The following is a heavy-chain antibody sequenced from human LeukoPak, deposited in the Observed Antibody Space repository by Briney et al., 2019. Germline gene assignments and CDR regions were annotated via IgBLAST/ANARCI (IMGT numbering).Heavy chain of an antibody. Sequence: PGGSLRLSCAASGFTFSSYAMSWVRQAPGKGLEWVSGISSSGGNTYYADSVKGRFTISRDNSKNTLYLQMNSLRAEDTVVYYCAKVRYVGYYFDYWGQGTLVTVSS. CDR3: AKVRYVGYYFDY. CDR2: ISSSGGNT. CDR1: GFTFSSYA. V-gene: IGHV3-23*01. D-gene: IGHD5-12*01. J-gene: IGHJ4*02.